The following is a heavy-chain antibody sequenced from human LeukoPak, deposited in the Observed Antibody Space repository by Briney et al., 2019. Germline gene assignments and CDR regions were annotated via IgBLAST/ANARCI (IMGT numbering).Heavy chain of an antibody. D-gene: IGHD5-18*01. CDR1: GFTFSSYS. Sequence: GGSLRLSCAASGFTFSSYSMNWVRQAPGKGLEWVSSISSSSSYIYYADSVKGRFTISRDNSKNTLYLQMNSLRAEDTAVYYCASSEDTAMVTDYWGQGTLVTVSS. CDR2: ISSSSSYI. V-gene: IGHV3-21*01. J-gene: IGHJ4*02. CDR3: ASSEDTAMVTDY.